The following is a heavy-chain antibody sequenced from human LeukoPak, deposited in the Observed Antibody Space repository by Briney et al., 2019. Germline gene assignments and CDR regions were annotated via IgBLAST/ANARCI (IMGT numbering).Heavy chain of an antibody. Sequence: AWMXXVRQAPGKGLEWVGRIRSNSDGGTIDYAAPVKGRFTLSRDDSKTTLYLQMNSLQTEDTAVYYCATDFYDSTWGQGTLVTVSS. V-gene: IGHV3-15*07. CDR3: ATDFYDST. CDR2: IRSNSDGGTI. CDR1: AW. J-gene: IGHJ5*02. D-gene: IGHD3-22*01.